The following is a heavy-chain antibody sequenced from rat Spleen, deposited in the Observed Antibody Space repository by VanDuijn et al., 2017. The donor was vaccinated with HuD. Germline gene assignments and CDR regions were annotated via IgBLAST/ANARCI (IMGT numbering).Heavy chain of an antibody. CDR2: ISFDGIST. CDR1: GITFSDSV. CDR3: ATGWEDWFAY. D-gene: IGHD5-1*01. J-gene: IGHJ3*01. V-gene: IGHV5-7*01. Sequence: EVQLVESGGGLVRPGRSLKLSCAASGITFSDSVMAWVRQAPTKGLEWVATISFDGISTYYRDSVQGRFTISRDNAKSTLYLQMDSLRSEDTATYYCATGWEDWFAYWGQGTLVTVSS.